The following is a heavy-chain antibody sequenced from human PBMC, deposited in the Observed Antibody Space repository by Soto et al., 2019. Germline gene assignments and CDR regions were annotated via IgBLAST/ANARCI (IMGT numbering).Heavy chain of an antibody. J-gene: IGHJ6*03. Sequence: SETLSLTCAVYGGSFSGYYWSWIRQPPGKGLEWIGEINHSGSTNYNPSLKSRVTISVDTSKNQFSLKLSSVTAADTAVYYCARTKAAAGRGYYYYYYMDVWGKGTTVTVSS. CDR3: ARTKAAAGRGYYYYYYMDV. D-gene: IGHD6-13*01. CDR1: GGSFSGYY. CDR2: INHSGST. V-gene: IGHV4-34*01.